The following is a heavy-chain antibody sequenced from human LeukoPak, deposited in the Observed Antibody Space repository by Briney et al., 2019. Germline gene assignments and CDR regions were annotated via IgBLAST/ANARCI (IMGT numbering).Heavy chain of an antibody. Sequence: SETLSLTCTVSGGSISTYYWSWIRQRPGKGLEWIGFLYYSGGTNYNPSLKSRVSMSVDTSKNQFSLKLSSVTAADTAVFYCASLRERSYYARGFDYWGQGTLVTVSS. J-gene: IGHJ4*02. CDR2: LYYSGGT. CDR1: GGSISTYY. V-gene: IGHV4-59*08. D-gene: IGHD1-26*01. CDR3: ASLRERSYYARGFDY.